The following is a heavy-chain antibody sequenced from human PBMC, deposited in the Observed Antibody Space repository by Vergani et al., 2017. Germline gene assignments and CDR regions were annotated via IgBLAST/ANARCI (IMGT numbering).Heavy chain of an antibody. J-gene: IGHJ3*01. Sequence: QVQLVESGGGVVQPGRSLRLSCVVSGFTFSTYGMHWVRQAPGKGLEWVTVISDDGSYKYSADFVKGRFTISRYNSKNTLYLQMNSLRVEDTAVFYCAKCKDAGGNDAFYLWRHGTMVTVSS. CDR2: ISDDGSYK. CDR1: GFTFSTYG. V-gene: IGHV3-30*18. CDR3: AKCKDAGGNDAFYL. D-gene: IGHD1-26*01.